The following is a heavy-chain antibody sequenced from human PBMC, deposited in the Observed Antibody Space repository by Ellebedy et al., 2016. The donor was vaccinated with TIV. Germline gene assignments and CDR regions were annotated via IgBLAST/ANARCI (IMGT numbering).Heavy chain of an antibody. D-gene: IGHD3-3*01. V-gene: IGHV3-21*06. CDR2: VSRGREA. J-gene: IGHJ4*02. CDR1: GFTFSISG. Sequence: GGSLRLXCAASGFTFSISGMTWVRQRPGKGLEWVATVSRGREAYYADPFKGRFFISRDNGLNSVFLQLNNLRVEDTAVYYCSRDGREWSRDCWGQGTLVTVSS. CDR3: SRDGREWSRDC.